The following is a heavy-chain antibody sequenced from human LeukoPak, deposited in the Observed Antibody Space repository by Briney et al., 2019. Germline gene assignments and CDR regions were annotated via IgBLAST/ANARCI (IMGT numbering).Heavy chain of an antibody. Sequence: SETLSLTCTVSGGSISSYYWSWIRQPPGKGLEWIGYIYYSGSTNYNPSLKSRVTISVDTSKNQFSLKLSSVTAADTAVYYCARDRTYYDFWSGYYTGDAFDIWGQGTMVTVSS. D-gene: IGHD3-3*01. CDR2: IYYSGST. CDR3: ARDRTYYDFWSGYYTGDAFDI. V-gene: IGHV4-59*01. CDR1: GGSISSYY. J-gene: IGHJ3*02.